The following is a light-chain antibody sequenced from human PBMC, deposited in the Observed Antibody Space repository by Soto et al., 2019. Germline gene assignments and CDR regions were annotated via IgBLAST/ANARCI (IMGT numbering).Light chain of an antibody. CDR3: QQTFSHLLS. J-gene: IGKJ4*01. V-gene: IGKV1-39*01. CDR2: SAS. Sequence: IQLTQSPSSLSASVGDRVTIVCRASESISDYLNWYKLKSGEAPKVLIYSASTLRGGVPSRFSGTGSGTEFTLTISRLQPEDVATYYCQQTFSHLLSFGGGTTVEIK. CDR1: ESISDY.